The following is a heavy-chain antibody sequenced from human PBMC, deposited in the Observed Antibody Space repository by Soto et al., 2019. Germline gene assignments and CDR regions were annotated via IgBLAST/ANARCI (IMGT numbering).Heavy chain of an antibody. V-gene: IGHV3-23*01. D-gene: IGHD3-16*02. CDR1: GFTFSSYA. Sequence: GWSLRLSCAASGFTFSSYAMSWVRQAPGKGLEWVSAISGSGGSTYYADSVKGRFTISRDNSKNTLYLQMNSLRAEDTAVYYCAKSPPDRDYIWGSYRWKAFDIWGQGTMVTVSS. J-gene: IGHJ3*02. CDR2: ISGSGGST. CDR3: AKSPPDRDYIWGSYRWKAFDI.